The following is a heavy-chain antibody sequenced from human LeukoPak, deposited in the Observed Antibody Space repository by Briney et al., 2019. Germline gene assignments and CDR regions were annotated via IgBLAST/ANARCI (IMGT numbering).Heavy chain of an antibody. J-gene: IGHJ4*02. CDR1: GFTFSNYA. CDR3: AKDFVVVPGNVNYFDY. Sequence: PGGSLRLSCAASGFTFSNYAISWVRQAPGKVLEWVSAISGSGDNTYYADSVKGRFTVSRDNSKNTLYVQMKSLRAEDTAVYYCAKDFVVVPGNVNYFDYWGQGTLVTVSS. V-gene: IGHV3-23*01. CDR2: ISGSGDNT. D-gene: IGHD2-21*02.